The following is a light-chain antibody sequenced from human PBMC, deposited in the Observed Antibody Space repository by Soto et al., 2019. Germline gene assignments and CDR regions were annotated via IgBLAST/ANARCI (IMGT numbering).Light chain of an antibody. J-gene: IGLJ3*02. CDR3: QSYDTSLSAWV. CDR2: DKN. V-gene: IGLV1-40*01. Sequence: QSVLTQPPSVSGAPGQRVTISCTGSSSNIGAGYDVHWYQQLPGSAPKLLIYDKNNRPSGVPDRFAGSKSGTSASLAITGLQAEDEADYYCQSYDTSLSAWVFGGGTKLTVL. CDR1: SSNIGAGYD.